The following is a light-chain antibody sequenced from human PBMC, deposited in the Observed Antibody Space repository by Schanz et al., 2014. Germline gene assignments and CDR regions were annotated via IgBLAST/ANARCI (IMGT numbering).Light chain of an antibody. CDR3: QQYGRSPRT. Sequence: EIVLTQSPGTLSLSPGERATLSCRASHIVSSSYLAWYQQKPGQAPRLLIYGASSRATGIPDRFSGSGSGTDFTLTISRLEPEDFAVYYCQQYGRSPRTFGQGTKVEIK. V-gene: IGKV3-20*01. J-gene: IGKJ1*01. CDR1: HIVSSSY. CDR2: GAS.